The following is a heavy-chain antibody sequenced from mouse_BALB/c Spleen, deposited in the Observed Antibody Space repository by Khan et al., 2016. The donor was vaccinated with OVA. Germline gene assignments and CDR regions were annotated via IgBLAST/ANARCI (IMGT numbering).Heavy chain of an antibody. V-gene: IGHV1S127*01. J-gene: IGHJ3*01. CDR2: IDPSKSET. Sequence: QVQLQQSGPELVRPGASVKMSCKASGYTFTSFWINWVKQRPGQGLEWIGMIDPSKSETRLNQKFKDKATLNVDKSSNTAYMQLSRLPSEDSAVYYCTRGGDGSPFAYWGQGTLVTVSA. CDR1: GYTFTSFW. D-gene: IGHD1-1*01. CDR3: TRGGDGSPFAY.